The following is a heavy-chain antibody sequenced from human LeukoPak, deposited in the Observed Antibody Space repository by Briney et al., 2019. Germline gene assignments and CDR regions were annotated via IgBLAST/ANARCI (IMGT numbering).Heavy chain of an antibody. CDR1: GFIFRDRA. CDR3: SRNSGTYRGYGMDV. D-gene: IGHD2/OR15-2a*01. V-gene: IGHV3-49*04. J-gene: IGHJ6*02. CDR2: IRARALGGTI. Sequence: PGGSLRLSCAASGFIFRDRAMSWVRQAPGKGLEWVGFIRARALGGTIEYAASVKDRFIISRDDSQSIAYLHMHSLTTEDTAVYYCSRNSGTYRGYGMDVWGQGTTVTVSS.